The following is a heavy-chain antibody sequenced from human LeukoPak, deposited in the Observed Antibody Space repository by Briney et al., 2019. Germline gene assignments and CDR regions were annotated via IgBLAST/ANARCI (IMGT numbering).Heavy chain of an antibody. V-gene: IGHV3-30-3*01. CDR1: GFTFSNYA. D-gene: IGHD3-10*01. CDR3: VKDRTGTYTLDY. J-gene: IGHJ4*02. Sequence: GGSLRLSCAASGFTFSNYAIHWGRQGPGKGLEWVAFISDDGSSQHYADSVKGRFTISRDNSKNTLNLQMNSLRAEDTAVYYCVKDRTGTYTLDYWGQGTLVTVSS. CDR2: ISDDGSSQ.